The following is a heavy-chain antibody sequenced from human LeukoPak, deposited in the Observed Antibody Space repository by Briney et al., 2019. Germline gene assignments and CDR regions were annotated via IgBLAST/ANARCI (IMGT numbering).Heavy chain of an antibody. CDR1: GFTFGGYA. Sequence: GGSLRLSCAASGFTFGGYAMTWVRQAPGKGLEWVSSIGDSGHTTHYADSVKGRFTISRDNSKNTLYLQMNSLRAEDTAVYYCARDRGGDSLDYWGQGTLVTVSS. V-gene: IGHV3-23*01. CDR3: ARDRGGDSLDY. CDR2: IGDSGHTT. J-gene: IGHJ4*02. D-gene: IGHD2-21*02.